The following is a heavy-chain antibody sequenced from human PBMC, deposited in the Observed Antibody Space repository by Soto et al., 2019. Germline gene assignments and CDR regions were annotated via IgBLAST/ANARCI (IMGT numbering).Heavy chain of an antibody. CDR2: IYHGVGA. CDR1: GVSISSSDW. Sequence: LSLTCAVSGVSISSSDWWTWVRQPPGKGLEWLGEIYHGVGANHNPSLKSRVSVSLDTSKNQFSLRLTSVTPADTAVYYCARRTVGQFLELGFDPWGQGTLVTVSS. CDR3: ARRTVGQFLELGFDP. D-gene: IGHD3-3*01. J-gene: IGHJ5*02. V-gene: IGHV4-4*02.